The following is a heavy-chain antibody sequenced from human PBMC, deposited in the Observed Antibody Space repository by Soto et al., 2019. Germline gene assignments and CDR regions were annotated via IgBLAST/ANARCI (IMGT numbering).Heavy chain of an antibody. Sequence: SXIXSLTFGVSGASXNNYYWGLIRQPPGKGLEWIGFVYYTGSTRTKYNPSLQSRVAMSVDSSKNQLSLKLTSMTAADTAIYYCAKYRRTDAEGYRLDFWGLGNLVT. CDR3: AKYRRTDAEGYRLDF. CDR2: VYYTGST. D-gene: IGHD5-12*01. CDR1: GASXNNYY. V-gene: IGHV4-59*01. J-gene: IGHJ4*02.